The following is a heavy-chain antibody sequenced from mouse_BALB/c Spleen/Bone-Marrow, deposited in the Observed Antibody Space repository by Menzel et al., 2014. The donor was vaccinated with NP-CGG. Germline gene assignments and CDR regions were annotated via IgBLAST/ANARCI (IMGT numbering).Heavy chain of an antibody. CDR3: ARFTRDY. V-gene: IGHV1-54*01. CDR2: INSGIGDI. CDR1: GYAFTNYL. Sequence: QVQLQQSGDELVRPGTSVKVSCKASGYAFTNYLIEWFKQRPGQGLEWIGRINSGIGDIIYNAKFKGKATLTADKSSTTADMQLSSLTSDDSAVYFCARFTRDYWGQGTTLTVSS. J-gene: IGHJ2*01.